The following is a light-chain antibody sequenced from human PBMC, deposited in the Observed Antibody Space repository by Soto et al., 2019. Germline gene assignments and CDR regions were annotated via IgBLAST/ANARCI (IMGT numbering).Light chain of an antibody. V-gene: IGKV1-5*03. CDR1: QSINKW. J-gene: IGKJ1*01. CDR3: QHYSHYPWT. Sequence: DIKMTQSPSTLSASPGDRVIITCRASQSINKWLAWYQQRPGEAPKLLIYQASHLQSGGPSRFSGSGSETEFSLTISSLQPADFATYYCQHYSHYPWTFGQGTKVEI. CDR2: QAS.